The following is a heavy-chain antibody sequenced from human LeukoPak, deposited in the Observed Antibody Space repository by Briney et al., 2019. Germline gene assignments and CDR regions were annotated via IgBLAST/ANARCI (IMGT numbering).Heavy chain of an antibody. D-gene: IGHD4-17*01. Sequence: ASVKVSCKASGGTFSSYAISWVRQAPGQGLEWMGGIIPIFGTANYAQKFQGRVTITADKSTSTAYMELSSLRSEDTAVYYCARDLMGDYGDWNYDYWGQGTLVTVSS. J-gene: IGHJ4*02. CDR2: IIPIFGTA. CDR3: ARDLMGDYGDWNYDY. V-gene: IGHV1-69*06. CDR1: GGTFSSYA.